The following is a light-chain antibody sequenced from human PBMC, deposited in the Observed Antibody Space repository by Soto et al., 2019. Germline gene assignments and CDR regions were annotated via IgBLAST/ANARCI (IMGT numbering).Light chain of an antibody. CDR2: DAS. CDR3: QPYNTYST. J-gene: IGKJ1*01. V-gene: IGKV1-5*01. Sequence: EIAIAQSRSTLSASVGDXVTNSSRASQTIGSWLAWYQQPPGRAPKLLIFDASSLESGVPSRFSGDGSGTEFTLTISGLQPDDFATYYCQPYNTYSTLGQGTKVDIK. CDR1: QTIGSW.